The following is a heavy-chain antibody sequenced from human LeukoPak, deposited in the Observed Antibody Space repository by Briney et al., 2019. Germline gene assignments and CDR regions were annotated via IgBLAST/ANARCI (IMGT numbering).Heavy chain of an antibody. J-gene: IGHJ3*02. Sequence: PGGSLRLSCTASGFSFSTYAISWVRQAPGKGLKWVSTIRGNWGNTYYGDSAKGRFTISRDNSKNTLYLQMNSLRAEDTAIYYCAKASGWYDAFDIWGQGTMVSVSS. CDR3: AKASGWYDAFDI. D-gene: IGHD6-13*01. V-gene: IGHV3-23*01. CDR2: IRGNWGNT. CDR1: GFSFSTYA.